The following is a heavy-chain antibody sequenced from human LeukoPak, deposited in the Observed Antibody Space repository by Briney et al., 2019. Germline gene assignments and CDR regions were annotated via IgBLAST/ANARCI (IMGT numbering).Heavy chain of an antibody. Sequence: PGGSLRLSCAASGFTFSSYGMHWVRQAPGKGLEWVAVISYDGSNKYYADSVKGRFTISRDNSRNTLYLQMNSLRAEDTAVYYCAKGGHDQYAFYIRGQGTMVTVSS. V-gene: IGHV3-30*18. D-gene: IGHD2-2*01. CDR2: ISYDGSNK. J-gene: IGHJ3*02. CDR3: AKGGHDQYAFYI. CDR1: GFTFSSYG.